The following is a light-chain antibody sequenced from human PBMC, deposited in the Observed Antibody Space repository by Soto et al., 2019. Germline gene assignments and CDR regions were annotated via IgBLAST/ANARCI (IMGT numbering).Light chain of an antibody. CDR1: QDISRF. J-gene: IGKJ2*01. Sequence: DVQMTQSPSAMSASVGDRVTITCRASQDISRFVAWFQQKPGKAPERLIYDTSSLQPGVPSRFSGSGCGTEFTLASSGLQPEDFATYYCLQHNSYPYTFGQGTKLEIK. V-gene: IGKV1-17*03. CDR3: LQHNSYPYT. CDR2: DTS.